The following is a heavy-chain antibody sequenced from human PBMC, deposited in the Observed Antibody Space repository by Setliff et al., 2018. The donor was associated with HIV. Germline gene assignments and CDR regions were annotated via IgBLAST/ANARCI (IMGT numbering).Heavy chain of an antibody. CDR3: ARREVTYYYDTRYFDY. CDR2: IYHSGNT. J-gene: IGHJ4*02. V-gene: IGHV4-4*02. D-gene: IGHD3-22*01. CDR1: GGSISSSNW. Sequence: SETLSLTCAVSGGSISSSNWWSWVRQPPGKGLEWIGEIYHSGNTNYNPSLKSRVTISIDESKNQLSLKLSSATAADTAVYYCARREVTYYYDTRYFDYWGQGTLVTAPQ.